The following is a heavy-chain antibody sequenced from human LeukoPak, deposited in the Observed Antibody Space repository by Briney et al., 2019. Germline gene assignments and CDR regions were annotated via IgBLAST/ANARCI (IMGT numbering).Heavy chain of an antibody. CDR2: LNGRGGST. CDR1: GFTFINSA. CDR3: ARDVAYSAFDY. J-gene: IGHJ4*02. V-gene: IGHV3-23*01. D-gene: IGHD2-21*01. Sequence: GGSLRLSCAAPGFTFINSAMSWVRQAPGKGLELVSSLNGRGGSTYYAASVKGRFTISRDNSKNSFYLQMSSLRAEDTGVFYCARDVAYSAFDYWGQGTLVTVSS.